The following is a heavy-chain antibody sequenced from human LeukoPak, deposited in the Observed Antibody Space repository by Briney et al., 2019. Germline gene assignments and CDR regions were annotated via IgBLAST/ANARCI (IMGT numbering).Heavy chain of an antibody. CDR2: ISSSGSTI. CDR1: GFTYSDYY. CDR3: ARDSYSSSWSGLFDY. Sequence: PGGSLRLSCAASGFTYSDYYMSWIRQAPGKGLEWVSYISSSGSTIYYADSVKGRFTISRDNAKNSLYLQMSSLRAEDTAVYYCARDSYSSSWSGLFDYWGQGTLVTVSS. V-gene: IGHV3-11*04. D-gene: IGHD6-13*01. J-gene: IGHJ4*02.